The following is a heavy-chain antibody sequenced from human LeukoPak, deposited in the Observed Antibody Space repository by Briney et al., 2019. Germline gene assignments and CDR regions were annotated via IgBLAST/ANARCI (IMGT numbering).Heavy chain of an antibody. CDR1: GFTFSSYW. Sequence: GGSLRLSCAASGFTFSSYWMSWVRQAPGKGLEWVSSISSSSSYIYYADSVKGRFTISRDNAKNSLYLQMNSLRAEDTAVYYCARDRGYSYGRGIDYWGQGTLVTVSS. V-gene: IGHV3-21*01. D-gene: IGHD5-18*01. CDR2: ISSSSSYI. CDR3: ARDRGYSYGRGIDY. J-gene: IGHJ4*02.